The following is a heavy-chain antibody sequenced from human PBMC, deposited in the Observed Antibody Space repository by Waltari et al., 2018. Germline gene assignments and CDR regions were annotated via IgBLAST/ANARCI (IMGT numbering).Heavy chain of an antibody. CDR2: ISGSGGST. Sequence: EVQLVESGGGLVQPGGSLRLSCAAAGFTFSSYAMSWVRQAPGKGLEWVSAISGSGGSTYYADSVKRRFPIYRDNPKHTRYLQVHSLSAEDTAVYYCAKDQISARMPYNWFDPWGQGTLVTVSS. CDR3: AKDQISARMPYNWFDP. J-gene: IGHJ5*02. CDR1: GFTFSSYA. V-gene: IGHV3-23*04. D-gene: IGHD6-25*01.